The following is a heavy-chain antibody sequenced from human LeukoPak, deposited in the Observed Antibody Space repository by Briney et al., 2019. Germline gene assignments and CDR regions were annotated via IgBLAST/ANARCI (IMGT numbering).Heavy chain of an antibody. V-gene: IGHV3-9*01. J-gene: IGHJ6*02. Sequence: GGSLRLSCAASGFTFDDYAMHWVRQAPGKGLEWVSGISWNSVNIGHEDSVKGRFTISRDNAKNSLHLQMNSLRPEDTALYYCAKDRADRYDFWSGYSYYYYYYGMDVWGQGTTVTVSS. CDR3: AKDRADRYDFWSGYSYYYYYYGMDV. D-gene: IGHD3-3*01. CDR1: GFTFDDYA. CDR2: ISWNSVNI.